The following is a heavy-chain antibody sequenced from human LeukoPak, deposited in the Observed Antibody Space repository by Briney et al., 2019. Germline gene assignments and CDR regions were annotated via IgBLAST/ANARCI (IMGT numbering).Heavy chain of an antibody. D-gene: IGHD3-22*01. J-gene: IGHJ4*02. CDR1: GFTFSSYE. CDR2: ISSSGSTI. V-gene: IGHV3-48*03. Sequence: GGSLRLSCAASGFTFSSYEMNWVRQAPGKGLEWVSYISSSGSTIYYADSVKGRFTISRDNAKNSLYLEMNSLRAEDTAVYYCARDPPYYYDSSGYEGGDYWGQGTLVTVSS. CDR3: ARDPPYYYDSSGYEGGDY.